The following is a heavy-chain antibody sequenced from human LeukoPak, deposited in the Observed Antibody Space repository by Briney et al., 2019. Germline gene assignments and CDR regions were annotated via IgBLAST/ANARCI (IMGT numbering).Heavy chain of an antibody. J-gene: IGHJ4*02. V-gene: IGHV3-74*01. CDR1: GFTFRTYG. CDR2: ICPDGTVT. Sequence: GGSLRLSCAASGFTFRTYGMHSVRQAPGKGPMWVSRICPDGTVTNYADSVKARFIISRDNARNTVYLHMNSLRVEDTAVYYWVRDFRSADYWGQGTLVTVSS. CDR3: VRDFRSADY.